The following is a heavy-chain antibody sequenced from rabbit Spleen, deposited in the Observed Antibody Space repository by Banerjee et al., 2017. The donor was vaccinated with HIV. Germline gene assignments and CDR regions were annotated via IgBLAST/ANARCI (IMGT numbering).Heavy chain of an antibody. CDR1: GVSFTSNYY. Sequence: QSLEESGGDLVKPGASLTLTCTASGVSFTSNYYMCWVRQAPGKGLEWIACIDTGSCGFTYFASWAKGRFTISKTSSTTVTLQVTSLTAADTARYFCARDLTSAIGWNFNLWGPGTLVTVS. J-gene: IGHJ4*01. CDR2: IDTGSCGFT. V-gene: IGHV1S40*01. CDR3: ARDLTSAIGWNFNL. D-gene: IGHD1-1*01.